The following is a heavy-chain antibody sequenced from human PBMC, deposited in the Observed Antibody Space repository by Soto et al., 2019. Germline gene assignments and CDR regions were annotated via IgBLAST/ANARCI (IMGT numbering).Heavy chain of an antibody. CDR1: GFTFSSYG. D-gene: IGHD1-26*01. V-gene: IGHV3-30*03. CDR2: ISYDGSNK. Sequence: ESGGGVVQPGRSLRLSCAASGFTFSSYGMHWVRQAPGKGLEWVAVISYDGSNKYYADSVKGRFTISRDNSKNTLYLQMNSLRSEDTAVYYCTSGSYAEYFQHWGQRTIVTVSS. J-gene: IGHJ1*01. CDR3: TSGSYAEYFQH.